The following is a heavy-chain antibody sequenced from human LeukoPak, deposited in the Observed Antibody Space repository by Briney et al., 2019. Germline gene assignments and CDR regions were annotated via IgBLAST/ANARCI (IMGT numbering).Heavy chain of an antibody. Sequence: ASVKVSCKASGYTFTSYGISWVRQAPGQGLEWMGWISAYNGNTNYAQKLQGRVTMTTDTSTSTAYMELRSLRSDDTAVYYCAIEPPRIQLWFLQGDALDIWGQGTMVTVSS. CDR2: ISAYNGNT. D-gene: IGHD5-18*01. CDR1: GYTFTSYG. V-gene: IGHV1-18*01. J-gene: IGHJ3*02. CDR3: AIEPPRIQLWFLQGDALDI.